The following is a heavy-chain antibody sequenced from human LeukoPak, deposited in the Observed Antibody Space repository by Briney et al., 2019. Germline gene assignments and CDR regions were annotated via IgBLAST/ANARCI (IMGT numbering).Heavy chain of an antibody. CDR2: IRTGGDPT. CDR1: GFIFGNYP. Sequence: GGSLRLSCAASGFIFGNYPMNWVRQAPGKGLEWLSNIRTGGDPTYYADSVKGRFTISRDNSKDTLFLQLNSLTAADTAMYFCAKASVAIPQYCNSWGQGTLVTVSS. V-gene: IGHV3-48*01. J-gene: IGHJ5*02. CDR3: AKASVAIPQYCNS. D-gene: IGHD2-2*02.